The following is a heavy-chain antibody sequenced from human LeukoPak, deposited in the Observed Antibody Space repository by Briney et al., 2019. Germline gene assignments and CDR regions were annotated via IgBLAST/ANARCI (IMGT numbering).Heavy chain of an antibody. CDR2: INPNSGGT. CDR3: ASIAAPFDY. V-gene: IGHV1-2*02. J-gene: IGHJ4*02. D-gene: IGHD6-6*01. Sequence: ASVKVSCKASGYSFTNYDINWVRQAPGQGLEWMGWINPNSGGTNYAQKFQGRVTMTRDTSISTAYMELSRLRSDDTAVYYCASIAAPFDYWGQGTLVTVSS. CDR1: GYSFTNYD.